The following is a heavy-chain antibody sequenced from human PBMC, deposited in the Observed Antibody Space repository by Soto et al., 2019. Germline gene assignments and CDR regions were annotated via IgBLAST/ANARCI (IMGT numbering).Heavy chain of an antibody. J-gene: IGHJ6*02. Sequence: EVQLVQSGAEVKKPGESLKISCKGSGYSFTSYWIGWVRQMPGKGLEWMGIIYPGDSDTRYSPSFQGQVTISADKSISTAYLQGSSLKASETAMYYCARTSAAGKYYYGMDVWGQGTTVTVSS. CDR1: GYSFTSYW. CDR3: ARTSAAGKYYYGMDV. CDR2: IYPGDSDT. V-gene: IGHV5-51*01. D-gene: IGHD6-13*01.